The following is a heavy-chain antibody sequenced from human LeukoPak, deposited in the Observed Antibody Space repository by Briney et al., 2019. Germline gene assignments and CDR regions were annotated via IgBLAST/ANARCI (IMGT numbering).Heavy chain of an antibody. D-gene: IGHD1-26*01. CDR3: AGVGSRGDWFDY. V-gene: IGHV3-48*01. CDR2: INSGESAV. J-gene: IGHJ5*01. CDR1: GFTFRTYN. Sequence: GGSLRLSCAASGFTFRTYNMLWARQTPGKGLEWLFYINSGESAVHYADSVKDRVTFSRDNAKNSLYLQMNSVRVEDTGIYYCAGVGSRGDWFDYWGQGTRVTVSS.